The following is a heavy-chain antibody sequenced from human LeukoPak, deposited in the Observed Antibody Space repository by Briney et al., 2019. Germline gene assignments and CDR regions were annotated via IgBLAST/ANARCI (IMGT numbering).Heavy chain of an antibody. J-gene: IGHJ4*02. CDR3: ARGAYDSSGYSSFDY. V-gene: IGHV1-2*04. Sequence: ASVKVSCKASGHTFTGYYMHWVRQAPGQGLEWMGWINPNSGGTNYAQKFQGWVTITRNTSISTAYMDLSSLRSEDTAVYYCARGAYDSSGYSSFDYWGQGTLVTVSS. D-gene: IGHD3-22*01. CDR2: INPNSGGT. CDR1: GHTFTGYY.